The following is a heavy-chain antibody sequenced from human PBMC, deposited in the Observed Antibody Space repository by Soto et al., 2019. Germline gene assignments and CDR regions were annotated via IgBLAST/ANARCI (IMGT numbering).Heavy chain of an antibody. CDR2: IYYSGST. CDR1: GGSISSYY. V-gene: IGHV4-59*01. Sequence: SETLSLTCTVSGGSISSYYWSWIRQPPGKGLEWIGYIYYSGSTNYNPSLKSRVTISVDTSKNQFSLKLSSVTAADTAVYYCARDPLNDYGGSYGMDVWGQGTTVTVSS. D-gene: IGHD4-17*01. CDR3: ARDPLNDYGGSYGMDV. J-gene: IGHJ6*02.